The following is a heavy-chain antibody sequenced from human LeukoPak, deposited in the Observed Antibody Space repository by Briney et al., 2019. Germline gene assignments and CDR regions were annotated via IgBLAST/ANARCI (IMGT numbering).Heavy chain of an antibody. CDR2: INHSGST. J-gene: IGHJ4*02. V-gene: IGHV4-34*01. CDR3: ARGSWQLAEEVY. D-gene: IGHD6-6*01. CDR1: GFTLDNYN. Sequence: LRLSCAASGFTLDNYNFNWVRQPPGKGLEWIGEINHSGSTNYNPSLKSRVTISVDTSKNQFSLKLSSVTAADTAVYYCARGSWQLAEEVYWGQGTLVTVSS.